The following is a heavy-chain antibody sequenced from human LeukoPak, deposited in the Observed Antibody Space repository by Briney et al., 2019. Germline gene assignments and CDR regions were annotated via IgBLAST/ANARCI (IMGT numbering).Heavy chain of an antibody. Sequence: SETLSLTCAVYGGSFRGYYWTWIRQPPGKGLEWMGEINHSGSTNYNPSLKSRVTISVDTSKNQFSLKLSSVTAADTAVYYCAREGSSWSNWFEPWGQGTLVTASS. V-gene: IGHV4-34*01. CDR2: INHSGST. J-gene: IGHJ5*02. D-gene: IGHD6-13*01. CDR1: GGSFRGYY. CDR3: AREGSSWSNWFEP.